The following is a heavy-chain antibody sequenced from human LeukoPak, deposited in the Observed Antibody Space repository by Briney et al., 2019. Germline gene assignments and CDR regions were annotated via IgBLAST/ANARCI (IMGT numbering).Heavy chain of an antibody. J-gene: IGHJ3*02. CDR2: INPNSGGT. Sequence: ASVKVSCKXSGYTFTGYYMHWVRQAPRQGLEWMGRINPNSGGTNYAQKFQGRVTMTRDTSISTAYMELSRLRSDDTAVYYCASLSLSPGGAFDIWGQGTMVTVSS. CDR3: ASLSLSPGGAFDI. CDR1: GYTFTGYY. D-gene: IGHD2/OR15-2a*01. V-gene: IGHV1-2*06.